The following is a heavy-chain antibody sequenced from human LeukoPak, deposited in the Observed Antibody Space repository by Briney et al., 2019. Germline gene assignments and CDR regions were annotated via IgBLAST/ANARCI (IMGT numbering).Heavy chain of an antibody. D-gene: IGHD3-22*01. J-gene: IGHJ5*02. CDR3: ANRKTRTYYNDSSGYFPFDP. Sequence: SETLSLTCAVYGGSFSGYYWSWIRQPPGKGLEWIGEINHSGSTNYNPSLKSRVTISLDTSKNQFSLNLSSVTAADTTVYYCANRKTRTYYNDSSGYFPFDPWGQGTLVTVSS. CDR1: GGSFSGYY. CDR2: INHSGST. V-gene: IGHV4-34*01.